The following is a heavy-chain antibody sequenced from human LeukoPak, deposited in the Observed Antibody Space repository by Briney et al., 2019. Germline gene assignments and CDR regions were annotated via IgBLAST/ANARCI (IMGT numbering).Heavy chain of an antibody. CDR3: GRARDFSSF. V-gene: IGHV3-7*01. CDR1: GITINNFW. J-gene: IGHJ4*02. CDR2: IKEDGSER. Sequence: GGSLRLSCVASGITINNFWMSWVRQVPGKGLEWVANIKEDGSERHYVGSVKGRFTISRGNAKNSLYLQMNSLRDEDTAVYFCGRARDFSSFWGQGTLVTVSS.